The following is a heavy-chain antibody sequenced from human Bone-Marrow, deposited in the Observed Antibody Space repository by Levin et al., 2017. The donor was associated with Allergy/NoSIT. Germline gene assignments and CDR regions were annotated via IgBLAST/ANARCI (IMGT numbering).Heavy chain of an antibody. V-gene: IGHV4-39*07. CDR2: VYYTGTT. Sequence: SETLSLTCTVSGHSIGSSSYYWGWVRQPPGKGLKWIGSVYYTGTTYYNPSLKSRVTISLDTSKNQFSLKLSSVTAADTAVYYCARGNAHYDTSGYPDYWGQGTLVTVSS. CDR3: ARGNAHYDTSGYPDY. D-gene: IGHD3-22*01. CDR1: GHSIGSSSYY. J-gene: IGHJ4*02.